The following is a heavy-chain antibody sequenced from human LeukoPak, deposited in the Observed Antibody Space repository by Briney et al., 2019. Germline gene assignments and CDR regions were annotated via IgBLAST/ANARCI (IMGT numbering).Heavy chain of an antibody. CDR1: GLTFSGYP. V-gene: IGHV3-30-3*01. D-gene: IGHD6-19*01. CDR3: ARAGVSSGWYLYY. CDR2: ISYDGSNK. Sequence: GGSLRLSCAASGLTFSGYPIHWVRQAPGKGLEWVAVISYDGSNKYYADSVKGRFTISRDNSKNTLYLQMNSLRAEDTAVYYCARAGVSSGWYLYYWGQGTLVTVSS. J-gene: IGHJ4*02.